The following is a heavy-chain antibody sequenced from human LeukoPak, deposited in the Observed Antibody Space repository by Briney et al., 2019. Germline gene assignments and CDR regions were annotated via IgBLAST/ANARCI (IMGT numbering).Heavy chain of an antibody. CDR1: GFTLSSYA. CDR2: ISGSGGST. V-gene: IGHV3-23*01. D-gene: IGHD3-22*01. J-gene: IGHJ4*02. CDR3: AKGGNYYDSGDY. Sequence: GGSLRLSCAASGFTLSSYAMSWVRQAPGKGLEWVSAISGSGGSTYYADSVKGRFTISRDNSKNTLYLQMNSLRAEDTAVYYCAKGGNYYDSGDYWGQGTLVTVSS.